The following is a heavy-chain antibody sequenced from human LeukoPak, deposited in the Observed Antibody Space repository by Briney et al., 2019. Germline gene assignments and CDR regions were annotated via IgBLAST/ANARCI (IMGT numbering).Heavy chain of an antibody. Sequence: SETLSLTCSVSGGSISSYYWSWLRQPPGKGLEGFGYIYYRGSTTHNPSLKSRVTISVDTSTHQFSLKLSSVTAADTAVHYCARGSNYYDSSGYHAFDIWGQGTMVTVSS. J-gene: IGHJ3*02. V-gene: IGHV4-59*01. CDR3: ARGSNYYDSSGYHAFDI. CDR1: GGSISSYY. CDR2: IYYRGST. D-gene: IGHD3-22*01.